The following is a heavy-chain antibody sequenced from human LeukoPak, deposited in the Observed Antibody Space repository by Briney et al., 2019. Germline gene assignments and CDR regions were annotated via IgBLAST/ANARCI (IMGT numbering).Heavy chain of an antibody. CDR2: IIPIFGTA. J-gene: IGHJ4*02. D-gene: IGHD3-10*01. CDR1: GGTFSSYA. Sequence: ASVKVSCKASGGTFSSYAISWVRQAPGQGLEWMGGIIPIFGTANYAQKFQGRVTITADESTSTAYMELSSLRAEDTAVYYCARGRFGELLFWGQGTLVTVSS. CDR3: ARGRFGELLF. V-gene: IGHV1-69*13.